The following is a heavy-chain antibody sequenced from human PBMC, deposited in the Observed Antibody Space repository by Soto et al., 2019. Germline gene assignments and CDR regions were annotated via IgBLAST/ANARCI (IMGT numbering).Heavy chain of an antibody. D-gene: IGHD3-3*01. V-gene: IGHV3-23*01. CDR2: ISGSGGST. J-gene: IGHJ5*02. CDR3: AKDPLRRFYDFWSGYPLGWFDP. CDR1: GFTFSSYA. Sequence: PGGSLRLSCAASGFTFSSYAMSWVRQAPGKGLEWVSAISGSGGSTYYADSVKGRFTISRDNSKNTLYLQMNSLRAEDTAVYYCAKDPLRRFYDFWSGYPLGWFDPWGQGTLVTVSS.